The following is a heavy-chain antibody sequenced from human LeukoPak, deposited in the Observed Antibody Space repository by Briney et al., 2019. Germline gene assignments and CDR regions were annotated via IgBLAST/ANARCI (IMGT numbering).Heavy chain of an antibody. J-gene: IGHJ3*02. D-gene: IGHD1-14*01. V-gene: IGHV5-10-1*01. CDR3: ARRYFHDAFDI. CDR2: IDPSDSYT. Sequence: GESLKISLKGSGYSFTSYWISWVRPMPGKGLGGMGRIDPSDSYTNYSPSFQGHVTISADKSISTACLQWSSLKASDTAMYYCARRYFHDAFDIWGQGTMVTVSS. CDR1: GYSFTSYW.